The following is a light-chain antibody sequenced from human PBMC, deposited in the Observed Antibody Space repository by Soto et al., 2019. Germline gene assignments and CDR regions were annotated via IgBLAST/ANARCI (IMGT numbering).Light chain of an antibody. Sequence: QSVLTQPPSASGTPGQRVTISCSGSSSNIGSNTVNWYQQLPGTAHKLLIYSNNQRPSGVPDRFSGSKSGTSASLAISGLKSEDEADYYCPAWDDSLNGYVFGTGTKLTVL. CDR2: SNN. CDR1: SSNIGSNT. J-gene: IGLJ1*01. CDR3: PAWDDSLNGYV. V-gene: IGLV1-44*01.